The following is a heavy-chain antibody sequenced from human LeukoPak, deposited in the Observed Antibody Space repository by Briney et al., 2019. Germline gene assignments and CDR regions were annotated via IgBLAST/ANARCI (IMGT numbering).Heavy chain of an antibody. Sequence: GSSVTVSCKASGYTFTGHCMQRVGQAPGHAREWMGLINANSGGTDYVQKFEGRVTRTRDTSISTAYMELSRPRSDDTAVYYCAREYQPSDAFDIWGQRTMVTVSS. D-gene: IGHD2-2*01. CDR3: AREYQPSDAFDI. CDR1: GYTFTGHC. CDR2: INANSGGT. V-gene: IGHV1-2*02. J-gene: IGHJ3*02.